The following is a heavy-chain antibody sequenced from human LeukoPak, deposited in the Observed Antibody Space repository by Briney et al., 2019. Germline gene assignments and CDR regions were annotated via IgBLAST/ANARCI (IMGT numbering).Heavy chain of an antibody. V-gene: IGHV5-10-1*01. J-gene: IGHJ3*02. CDR2: IDPSDSYT. CDR3: ARRIQTYCSSTSCYLGAFDI. D-gene: IGHD2-2*01. CDR1: GYSFTSYW. Sequence: GESLKISCKGSGYSFTSYWISWVRQMPGKGLEWMGRIDPSDSYTNYSPSFQGHVTISADKSISTAYLQWSSLKASDTAMYYCARRIQTYCSSTSCYLGAFDIWGQGTMVTVSS.